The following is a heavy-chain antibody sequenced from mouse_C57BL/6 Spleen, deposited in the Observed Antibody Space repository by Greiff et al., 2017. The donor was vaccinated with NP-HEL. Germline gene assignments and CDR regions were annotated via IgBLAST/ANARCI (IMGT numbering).Heavy chain of an antibody. Sequence: QVQLQQPGAELVRPGSSVKLSCKASGYTFTSYWMHWVKQRPIQGLEWIGNIDPSDSETHYNQKFKDKATLTVDKSSSTAYMQLSSLTSEDSAVYYCAREVDGAWFAYWGQGTLVTVSA. J-gene: IGHJ3*01. V-gene: IGHV1-52*01. D-gene: IGHD1-2*01. CDR1: GYTFTSYW. CDR3: AREVDGAWFAY. CDR2: IDPSDSET.